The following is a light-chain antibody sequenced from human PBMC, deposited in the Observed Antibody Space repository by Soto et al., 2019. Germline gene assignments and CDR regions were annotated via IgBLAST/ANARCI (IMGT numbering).Light chain of an antibody. CDR3: SSYTSSSLYV. J-gene: IGLJ1*01. CDR2: DVS. V-gene: IGLV2-14*01. CDR1: SSDVGGYNY. Sequence: QSALTQPASVSGSPGQSITISCTGTSSDVGGYNYVSWYQQLPGKAPKLMIYDVSDRPSGVSNRFSGSKSGNTASLPISGLQDEDEADYYCSSYTSSSLYVFGTGTKLTVL.